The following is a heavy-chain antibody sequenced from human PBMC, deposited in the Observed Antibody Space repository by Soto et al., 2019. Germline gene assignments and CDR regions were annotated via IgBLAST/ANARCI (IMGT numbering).Heavy chain of an antibody. CDR3: ARGAGYCSSTSCRNWYFDL. V-gene: IGHV3-30-3*01. Sequence: QVQLVESGGGVVQPGRSLRLSCAASGFTFSSYAMHWVRQAAGKGLEWVAVISYDGSNKYYADSVKGRFTISRDNSKNTLYLHMNSLRAEHTAVYYCARGAGYCSSTSCRNWYFDLWGRGTLVTVSS. CDR2: ISYDGSNK. CDR1: GFTFSSYA. J-gene: IGHJ2*01. D-gene: IGHD2-2*01.